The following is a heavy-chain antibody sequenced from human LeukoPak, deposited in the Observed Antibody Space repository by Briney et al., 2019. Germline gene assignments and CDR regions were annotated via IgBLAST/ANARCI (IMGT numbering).Heavy chain of an antibody. V-gene: IGHV3-23*01. D-gene: IGHD3-10*01. J-gene: IGHJ4*02. CDR1: GFTLSSYE. CDR3: AKDPGAHYYGSGSYRRGSYFDY. CDR2: VDYSGGDT. Sequence: GGSLRLSCTASGFTLSSYEMSWIRQAPGKGLEWVSSVDYSGGDTHYVDSVKGRFTISRDNSKNTLYLQMNSLRDEDTAVYYCAKDPGAHYYGSGSYRRGSYFDYWGQGTLVTVSS.